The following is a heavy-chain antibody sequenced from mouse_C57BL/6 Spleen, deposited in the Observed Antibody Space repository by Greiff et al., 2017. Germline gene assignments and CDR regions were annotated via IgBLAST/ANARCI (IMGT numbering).Heavy chain of an antibody. CDR1: GFTFSSYG. J-gene: IGHJ2*01. Sequence: EVQLVESGGDLVKPGGSLKLSCAASGFTFSSYGMSWVRQTPDKRLEWVATIGSGGSYTYYPDSVKGRFTISRDNAKNTLYLQLSSLKSEDTAMYYCARGDYGSSFDYWGQGTTLTVSS. D-gene: IGHD1-1*01. CDR3: ARGDYGSSFDY. V-gene: IGHV5-6*01. CDR2: IGSGGSYT.